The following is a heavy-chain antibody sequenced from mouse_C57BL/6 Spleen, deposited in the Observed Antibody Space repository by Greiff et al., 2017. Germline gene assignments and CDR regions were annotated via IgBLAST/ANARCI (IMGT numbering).Heavy chain of an antibody. V-gene: IGHV5-16*01. CDR2: INYDGSST. CDR1: GFTFSDYY. J-gene: IGHJ2*01. CDR3: ARGRADGYYLREFDY. D-gene: IGHD2-3*01. Sequence: EVTLVESEGGLVQPGSSMKLSCTASGFTFSDYYMAWVRQVPEKGLEWVANINYDGSSTYYLDSLKSRFIISRDNAKNILYLQMSSLKSEDTATYYCARGRADGYYLREFDYWGQGTTLTVSS.